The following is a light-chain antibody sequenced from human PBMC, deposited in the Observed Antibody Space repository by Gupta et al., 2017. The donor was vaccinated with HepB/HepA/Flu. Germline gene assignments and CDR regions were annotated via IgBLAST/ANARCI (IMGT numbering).Light chain of an antibody. CDR2: AAS. Sequence: DIQMTQSPSSLSASIGDRITITCRASQRISTYLNWYQQVPGKAPKVLIYAASSLQSGVPSRFSGSGSDTDFTLTIDSLQAEDFATYYCQQTNGVPCSFGQGTKVEVK. V-gene: IGKV1-39*01. CDR3: QQTNGVPCS. J-gene: IGKJ1*01. CDR1: QRISTY.